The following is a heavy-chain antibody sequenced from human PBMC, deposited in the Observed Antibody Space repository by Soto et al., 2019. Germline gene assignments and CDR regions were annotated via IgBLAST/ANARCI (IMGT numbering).Heavy chain of an antibody. V-gene: IGHV3-11*04. CDR1: GFTFCDYY. CDR3: ARDRRFTIFGDYLYYYDIDV. CDR2: ISSSSTI. J-gene: IGHJ6*02. D-gene: IGHD3-3*01. Sequence: GGSLRLSCAASGFTFCDYYMNWVRQAPGKGLEWVSSISSSSTIYYADSVKGRFAISRDNAKNSLYLQMNSLRAEDTAVYYCARDRRFTIFGDYLYYYDIDVWGQGTTVTVSS.